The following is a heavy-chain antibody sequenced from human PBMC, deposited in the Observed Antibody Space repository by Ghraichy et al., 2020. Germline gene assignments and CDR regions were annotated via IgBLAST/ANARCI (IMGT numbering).Heavy chain of an antibody. J-gene: IGHJ4*02. Sequence: GSLRLSCAASGFTFSNSAMSWVRQAPGKGLEWVSGIGGRGTGTYYADSVRGRFTISRDNSKNTLFLQMNSLRAEDTAVYYCAKCRSYTFGLDPPGVDYWGQGTLVSVSS. CDR2: IGGRGTGT. CDR3: AKCRSYTFGLDPPGVDY. CDR1: GFTFSNSA. V-gene: IGHV3-23*01. D-gene: IGHD5-18*01.